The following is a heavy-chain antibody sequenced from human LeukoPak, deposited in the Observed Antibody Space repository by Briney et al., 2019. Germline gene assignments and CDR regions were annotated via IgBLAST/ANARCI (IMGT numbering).Heavy chain of an antibody. J-gene: IGHJ6*02. V-gene: IGHV3-30-3*01. D-gene: IGHD1-1*01. CDR3: ARYDARYGMDV. CDR2: ISYDGSNK. CDR1: GFAFSSYA. Sequence: GGSLRLSCAASGFAFSSYAMHWVRQAPGKGLEWVAVISYDGSNKYYADSVKGRFTISRDNSKNTLYLQMNSLRAEDTAVYYCARYDARYGMDVWGQGTTVTVSS.